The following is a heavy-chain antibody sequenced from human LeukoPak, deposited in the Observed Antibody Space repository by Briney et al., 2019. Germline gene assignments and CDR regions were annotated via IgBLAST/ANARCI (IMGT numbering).Heavy chain of an antibody. V-gene: IGHV4-59*01. CDR1: GGSISNYY. CDR3: AKDAYDSSGYYRAQDFDY. J-gene: IGHJ4*02. Sequence: SETLSLTCTVSGGSISNYYWNWIRQPPGKGLEWIGYIYYSGSTNYNPSLKSRVTFSLDTSKKQFSLKLSSVTAADTAVYYCAKDAYDSSGYYRAQDFDYWGQGTLVTVSS. CDR2: IYYSGST. D-gene: IGHD3-22*01.